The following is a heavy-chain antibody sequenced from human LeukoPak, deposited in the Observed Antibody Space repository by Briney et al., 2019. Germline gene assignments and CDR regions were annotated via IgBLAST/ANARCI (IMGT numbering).Heavy chain of an antibody. CDR3: AASYYYDSSGYHY. V-gene: IGHV4-34*01. Sequence: SGTLSLTCAVYGGSFSGYYWSWIRQPPGKGLEWIGEINHSGSTNYNPSLKSRVTISVDTSKNQFSLKLSSVTAADTAVYYCAASYYYDSSGYHYWGQGTLVTVSS. D-gene: IGHD3-22*01. CDR1: GGSFSGYY. CDR2: INHSGST. J-gene: IGHJ4*02.